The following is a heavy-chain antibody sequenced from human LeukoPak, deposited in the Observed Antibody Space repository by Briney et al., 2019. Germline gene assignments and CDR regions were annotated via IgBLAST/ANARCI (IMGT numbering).Heavy chain of an antibody. V-gene: IGHV3-23*01. CDR2: ISGSGGST. J-gene: IGHJ4*02. D-gene: IGHD2-2*01. CDR1: GFTFSSYA. Sequence: GGSLRLSCAASGFTFSSYAMSWVRQAPGKGLEWVSAISGSGGSTYYADSVKGRFTISRDNSKNTLYLQMNSLRAEDTAVYYCAKGVRGCSSTSCSLDYWGQGTLVTVSS. CDR3: AKGVRGCSSTSCSLDY.